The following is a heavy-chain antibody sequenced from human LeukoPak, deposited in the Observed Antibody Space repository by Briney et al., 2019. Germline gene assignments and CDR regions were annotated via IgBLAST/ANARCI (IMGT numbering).Heavy chain of an antibody. J-gene: IGHJ4*02. CDR3: ARHNGGGVGSYVAPGPPDYFDY. CDR1: GGSFSGYY. CDR2: INHSGSA. Sequence: SETLSLTCAVYGGSFSGYYWSWIRQPPGKGLEWIGEINHSGSAYYNPSLRSRVTISLDTSKKQLSLKLNSVTAADTAIYYCARHNGGGVGSYVAPGPPDYFDYWGQGTLVTVSS. D-gene: IGHD1-26*01. V-gene: IGHV4-34*01.